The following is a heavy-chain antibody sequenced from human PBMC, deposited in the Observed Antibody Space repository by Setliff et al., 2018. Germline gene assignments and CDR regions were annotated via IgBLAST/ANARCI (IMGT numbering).Heavy chain of an antibody. CDR1: GFSINSGTHF. J-gene: IGHJ4*02. Sequence: SETLSLTCTVSGFSINSGTHFWGWIRQPLGKGLEWIGRIHYSGNTYYNASLKSRVIISVDTAQNQFSLSLSSVTAADTAVYYCARTGTYRYFDYWGQGTLVTVSS. CDR2: IHYSGNT. CDR3: ARTGTYRYFDY. V-gene: IGHV4-39*01. D-gene: IGHD1-1*01.